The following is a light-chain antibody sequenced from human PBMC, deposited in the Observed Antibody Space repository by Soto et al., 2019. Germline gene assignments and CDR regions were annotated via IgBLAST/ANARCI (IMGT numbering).Light chain of an antibody. CDR3: QQQGT. J-gene: IGKJ2*01. Sequence: IQLTQSPSSLSASVGDRVTISCRASQDISSSLAWYQQKPGNAPKLLIYAASTLQSGVTSRFSGGGSGTDFTLTISSLQPEDFATYYCQQQGTFGQGTMLEIK. V-gene: IGKV1-9*01. CDR1: QDISSS. CDR2: AAS.